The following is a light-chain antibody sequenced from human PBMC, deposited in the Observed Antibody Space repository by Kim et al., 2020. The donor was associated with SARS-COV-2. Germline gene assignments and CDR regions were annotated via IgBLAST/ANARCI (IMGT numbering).Light chain of an antibody. J-gene: IGKJ1*01. Sequence: EIVLTQSPGTLSLSPGERATLSCRASQSVSSTSLAWYQQKPGQAPRLLIYGASSRATGIPDRFSGSGSGTEFTLTITRLEPEDVAVYYCQHYGQPFGQRTKVDIK. CDR2: GAS. V-gene: IGKV3-20*01. CDR1: QSVSSTS. CDR3: QHYGQP.